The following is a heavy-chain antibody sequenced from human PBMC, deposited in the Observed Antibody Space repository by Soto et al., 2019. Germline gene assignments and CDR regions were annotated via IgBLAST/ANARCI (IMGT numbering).Heavy chain of an antibody. CDR3: ARKAITMVRGVIDANFQH. D-gene: IGHD3-10*01. CDR2: IYHSGST. Sequence: SETLSLTCAVSGGSISSSNWWSWVRQPPGKGLEWIGEIYHSGSTNYNPSLKSRVTISVDKSKNQFSLKLSSVTAADTAVYYCARKAITMVRGVIDANFQHWGQGTLVTVSS. CDR1: GGSISSSNW. J-gene: IGHJ1*01. V-gene: IGHV4-4*02.